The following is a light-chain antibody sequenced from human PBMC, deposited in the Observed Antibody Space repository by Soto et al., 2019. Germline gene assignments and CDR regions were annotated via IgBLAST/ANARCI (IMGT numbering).Light chain of an antibody. CDR2: DAS. J-gene: IGKJ4*01. V-gene: IGKV1-33*01. Sequence: DIQMTQSPSSLSASVGARVTITCQASQDISNYLNWYQQNPGKAPKLLSYDASNLETGVPSRFSGSGSGTDFTFTISSLQPEDIETYYCQQYDNLPLTFGGGTKVDIK. CDR1: QDISNY. CDR3: QQYDNLPLT.